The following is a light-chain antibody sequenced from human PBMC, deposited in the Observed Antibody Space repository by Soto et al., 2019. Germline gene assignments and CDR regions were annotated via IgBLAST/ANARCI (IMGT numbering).Light chain of an antibody. CDR2: AAS. CDR1: QGISSY. Sequence: DIQLTQSPSFLSASVGDRVTITCRASQGISSYLAWYQQKPGKAHKLLIYAASTWQSGVPSRFSGSGSGTEFTLTISSLQPEDFATYYCQQLNSYPHTFGQGTKLEIK. J-gene: IGKJ2*01. V-gene: IGKV1-9*01. CDR3: QQLNSYPHT.